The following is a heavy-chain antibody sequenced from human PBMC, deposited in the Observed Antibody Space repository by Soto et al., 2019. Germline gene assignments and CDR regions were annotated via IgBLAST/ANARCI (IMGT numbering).Heavy chain of an antibody. V-gene: IGHV3-23*01. CDR2: IGGGDGI. Sequence: GGSLRLSCEASGFTFSNYAMAWVRQTPGEGPEWVSTIGGGDGIFYAESVQGRFTISRDDSRSTMYLQMDNLRVEDTAIYFCAKDSISYNGIYDAFDVWGQGTVVTVSS. CDR3: AKDSISYNGIYDAFDV. J-gene: IGHJ3*01. D-gene: IGHD3-3*02. CDR1: GFTFSNYA.